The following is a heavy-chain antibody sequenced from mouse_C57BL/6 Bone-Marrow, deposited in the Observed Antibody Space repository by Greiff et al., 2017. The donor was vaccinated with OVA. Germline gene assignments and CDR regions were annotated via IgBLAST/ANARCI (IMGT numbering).Heavy chain of an antibody. V-gene: IGHV1-5*01. CDR3: TRGPITTVTLFDY. D-gene: IGHD1-1*01. J-gene: IGHJ2*01. CDR2: IYPGNSDT. CDR1: GYTFTSYW. Sequence: VQLQQSGTVLARPGASVKMSCKTSGYTFTSYWMHWVKQRPGQGLEWIGAIYPGNSDTSYNQKFKGKAKLTAVTSASTAYMELSSLTNEDSAVYYCTRGPITTVTLFDYWGQGTTLTVSS.